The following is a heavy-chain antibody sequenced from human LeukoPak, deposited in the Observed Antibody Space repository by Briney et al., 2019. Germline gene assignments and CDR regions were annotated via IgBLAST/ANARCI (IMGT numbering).Heavy chain of an antibody. CDR2: INPSGGST. D-gene: IGHD2-15*01. CDR1: GYTFTSYY. J-gene: IGHJ4*02. V-gene: IGHV1-46*01. CDR3: ARDRGGNCSGGSCYSGDY. Sequence: ASVKVSCKASGYTFTSYYMHWVRQAPGQGLEWMGIINPSGGSTGYAQKFQGRVTMTRDTSTSTVYMELSSLRSEDTAVYYCARDRGGNCSGGSCYSGDYWGQGTLVTVSS.